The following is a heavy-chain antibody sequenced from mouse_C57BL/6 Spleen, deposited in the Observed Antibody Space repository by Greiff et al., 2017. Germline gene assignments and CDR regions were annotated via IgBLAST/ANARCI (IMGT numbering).Heavy chain of an antibody. CDR1: GYTFTSYW. Sequence: QVQLKQPGTELVKPGASVKLSCKASGYTFTSYWMHWVKQRPGQGLEWIGNINPSNGGTNYNEKFKSKATLTVDKSSSTAYMQLSSLTSEDSAVYYCARSGYGILYYYAMDYWGQGTSVTVSS. J-gene: IGHJ4*01. CDR3: ARSGYGILYYYAMDY. D-gene: IGHD2-1*01. V-gene: IGHV1-53*01. CDR2: INPSNGGT.